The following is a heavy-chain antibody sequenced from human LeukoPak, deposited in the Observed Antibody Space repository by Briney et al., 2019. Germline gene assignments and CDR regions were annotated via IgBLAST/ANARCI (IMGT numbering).Heavy chain of an antibody. CDR3: AMRQYYYYMVV. V-gene: IGHV3-23*01. CDR1: GFTFSSYA. Sequence: GGSLRLSCAASGFTFSSYALSWVRQAPGKGLEWVSAISGSGGSTYYADSVKGRFTISRDNSKNTLYLQMNSLRAEGTAVYYCAMRQYYYYMVVWGEETTVTVSS. CDR2: ISGSGGST. J-gene: IGHJ6*03.